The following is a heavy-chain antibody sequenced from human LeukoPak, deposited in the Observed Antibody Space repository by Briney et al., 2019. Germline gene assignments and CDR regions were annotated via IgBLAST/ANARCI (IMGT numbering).Heavy chain of an antibody. CDR2: IWYDGSNK. V-gene: IGHV3-33*01. CDR3: ARESGSYSFDY. Sequence: PGGSLRLSCAASGFTFSSYGMHWVRQAPGKGLEWVAVIWYDGSNKYYADSVKGRFTISRDNSKNTLYLQMNSLRAEDTAVYYCARESGSYSFDYWGQGTLVTASS. CDR1: GFTFSSYG. D-gene: IGHD1-26*01. J-gene: IGHJ4*02.